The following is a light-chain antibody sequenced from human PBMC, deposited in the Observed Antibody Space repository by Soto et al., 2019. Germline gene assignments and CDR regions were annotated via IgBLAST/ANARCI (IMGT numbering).Light chain of an antibody. V-gene: IGLV2-14*01. CDR1: SSDVGRYNY. CDR2: EVN. Sequence: QSALTQPASVSGSPGQSITISCTGTSSDVGRYNYVSWYQKHPGKAPKLMIFEVNNRPSGISNRFSGSKSGNTASLTISGLQGEDEADYYCSSYTTANSDVFGNGSKVTVL. CDR3: SSYTTANSDV. J-gene: IGLJ1*01.